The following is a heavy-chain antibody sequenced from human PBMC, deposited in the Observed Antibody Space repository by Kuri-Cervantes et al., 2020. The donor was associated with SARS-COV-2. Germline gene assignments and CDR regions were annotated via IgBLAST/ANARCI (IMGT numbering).Heavy chain of an antibody. V-gene: IGHV3-33*01. D-gene: IGHD3-22*01. CDR2: IWYDGSNK. CDR3: ARAPTYYDSSGPTYYFDY. Sequence: GGSLRLSCVASGFSFSSYGMHWVRQAPGKGLEWVAVIWYDGSNKYYVDSVKGRFTISRDNSKNTLYLQMNSLRAEDTAVYYCARAPTYYDSSGPTYYFDYWGQGTLVTVSS. J-gene: IGHJ4*02. CDR1: GFSFSSYG.